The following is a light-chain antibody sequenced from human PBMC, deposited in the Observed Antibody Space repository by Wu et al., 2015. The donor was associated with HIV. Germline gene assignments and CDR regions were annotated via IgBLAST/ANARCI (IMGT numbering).Light chain of an antibody. V-gene: IGKV3-15*01. CDR3: QQYNNWPPRAA. CDR2: GAS. CDR1: QSVSSN. Sequence: EIVMTQSPATLSVSPGERATLSCRASQSVSSNLAWYQQKPGQAPRLLIYGASTRATGIAARFSGSGSGTEFTLTISSLQSEDFAVYYCQQYNNWPPRAAFGQGTKVEIK. J-gene: IGKJ1*01.